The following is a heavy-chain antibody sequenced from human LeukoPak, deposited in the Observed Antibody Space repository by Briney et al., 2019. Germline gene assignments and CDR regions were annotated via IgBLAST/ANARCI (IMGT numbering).Heavy chain of an antibody. CDR1: GFMFSRLG. CDR2: IWHDGSVE. CDR3: AKEGDQFRGYLDA. Sequence: GGSLRLSCTASGFMFSRLGMQWVRQAPGEGLEWVAMIWHDGSVEEYADSVKGRFTISRDNSQNTLYLQMNSLRDDDTAVYYCAKEGDQFRGYLDAWGKGTTVTVSS. J-gene: IGHJ6*03. V-gene: IGHV3-33*06. D-gene: IGHD3-16*01.